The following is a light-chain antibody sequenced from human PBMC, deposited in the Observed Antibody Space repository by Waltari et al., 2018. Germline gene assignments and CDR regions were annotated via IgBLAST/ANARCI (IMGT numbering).Light chain of an antibody. CDR3: QSYDSSLSGI. V-gene: IGLV1-40*01. J-gene: IGLJ2*01. Sequence: QSVLTQPPSVSGAPGPRVPIPCTGSRSNIGAGYDVHWYQQLPGAAPKLLIFSNPNRASGVPDRISASKSGTSASLVITGLQAEDEADYFCQSYDSSLSGIFGGGTKLTVL. CDR1: RSNIGAGYD. CDR2: SNP.